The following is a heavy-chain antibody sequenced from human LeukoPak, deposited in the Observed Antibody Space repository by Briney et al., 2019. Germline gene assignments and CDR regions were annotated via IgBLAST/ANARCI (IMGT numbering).Heavy chain of an antibody. Sequence: SETLSLTCTVSGYSISSGYYWGWIRQPPGKGLEWIGSIYHSGSTYYNPSLKSRVTISVDTSKNQFSLKLSSVTAADTAVYYCARDPTGLYYDSSGYQGGPGAFDIWGQGTMVTVSS. V-gene: IGHV4-38-2*02. CDR2: IYHSGST. CDR1: GYSISSGYY. CDR3: ARDPTGLYYDSSGYQGGPGAFDI. D-gene: IGHD3-22*01. J-gene: IGHJ3*02.